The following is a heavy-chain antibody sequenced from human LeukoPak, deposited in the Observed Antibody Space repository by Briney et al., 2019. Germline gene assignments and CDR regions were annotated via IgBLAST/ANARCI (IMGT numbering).Heavy chain of an antibody. CDR2: IYYSGST. J-gene: IGHJ4*02. V-gene: IGHV4-39*01. CDR3: ARRHYYDSSGYY. CDR1: GGSINSDSYY. D-gene: IGHD3-22*01. Sequence: PSETLSLTCSVSGGSINSDSYYGGWIRQPPGKGLELIGTIYYSGSTYYNPSLKSRVTISADTSKNQFSLKLSSVTAADTAVYYCARRHYYDSSGYYWGQGTPVTVSS.